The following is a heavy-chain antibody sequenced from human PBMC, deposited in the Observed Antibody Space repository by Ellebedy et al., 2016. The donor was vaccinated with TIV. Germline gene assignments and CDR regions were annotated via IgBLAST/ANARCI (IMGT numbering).Heavy chain of an antibody. CDR1: GFTFSDYA. CDR3: VTGDGRGGNSVPDNY. CDR2: ISRNGDST. D-gene: IGHD4-23*01. Sequence: GGSLRLSCAASGFTFSDYAMHWVRQTPEKRLECVSSISRNGDSTDYADSVKDRFTISRDNSKNTLYLQMGSLRVEDTAVYYCVTGDGRGGNSVPDNYWGQGTLVTVSS. V-gene: IGHV3-64*02. J-gene: IGHJ4*02.